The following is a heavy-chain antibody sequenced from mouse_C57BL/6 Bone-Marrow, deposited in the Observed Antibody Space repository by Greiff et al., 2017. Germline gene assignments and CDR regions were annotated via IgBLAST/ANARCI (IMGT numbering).Heavy chain of an antibody. Sequence: LMEPGASVKISCKASGYAFSSSWMNWVKQRPGKGLEWIGRIYPGDGDTNYNGKFKGKATLTADKSSSTAYMQLSSLTSEDSAVYFCARSSRGYWGQGTTLTVSS. CDR1: GYAFSSSW. J-gene: IGHJ2*01. CDR3: ARSSRGY. CDR2: IYPGDGDT. V-gene: IGHV1-82*01.